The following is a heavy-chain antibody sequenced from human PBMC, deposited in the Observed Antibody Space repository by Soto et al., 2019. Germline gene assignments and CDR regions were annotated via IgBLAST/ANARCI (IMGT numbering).Heavy chain of an antibody. V-gene: IGHV3-23*01. CDR1: GFTFSRYG. CDR3: ARPGNYDFWSGYYPGYYYYGMDV. CDR2: ISGSGGST. J-gene: IGHJ6*02. Sequence: GGSRRRSCAASGFTFSRYGMSWVRQAPGKGLEWVSAISGSGGSTYYADSVKGRFTISRDNSKNTLYLQMNSLRAEDTAVYYCARPGNYDFWSGYYPGYYYYGMDVWGQGTTVTVSS. D-gene: IGHD3-3*01.